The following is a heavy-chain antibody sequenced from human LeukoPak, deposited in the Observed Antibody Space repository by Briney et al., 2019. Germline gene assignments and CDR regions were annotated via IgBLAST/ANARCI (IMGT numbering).Heavy chain of an antibody. J-gene: IGHJ4*02. D-gene: IGHD3-22*01. CDR3: ARGNSYYDSSGAFDY. V-gene: IGHV4-4*02. CDR1: GGSISSSNW. CDR2: IDHSGNT. Sequence: SETLSLTCAVSGGSISSSNWWCSVRQPPGKGLEWSGEIDHSGNTNYNPSLKSRVSMSVDTSKNQFSLKLNSVTAADTAVYYCARGNSYYDSSGAFDYWGQGTLVTVSS.